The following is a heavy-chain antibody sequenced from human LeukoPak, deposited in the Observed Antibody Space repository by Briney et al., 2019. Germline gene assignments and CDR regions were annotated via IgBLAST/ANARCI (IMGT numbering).Heavy chain of an antibody. V-gene: IGHV3-23*01. CDR1: GFTFSSYA. J-gene: IGHJ6*02. CDR2: ISGSGGST. CDR3: ARPTSTMIVVVIVYGMDV. D-gene: IGHD3-22*01. Sequence: PGGSLRLSYAASGFTFSSYAMSWVRQAPGKGLEWVSAISGSGGSTYYADSVKGRFTISRDNSKNTLYLQMNSLRAEDTAVYYCARPTSTMIVVVIVYGMDVWGQGTTVTVSS.